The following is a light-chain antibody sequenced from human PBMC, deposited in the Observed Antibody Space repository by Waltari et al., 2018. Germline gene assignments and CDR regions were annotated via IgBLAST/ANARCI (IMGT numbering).Light chain of an antibody. CDR1: SSDVGSHNL. CDR2: EDT. Sequence: QSVLTQPASVSGSPGQSITISCTGTSSDVGSHNLVSWYQHHPGKAPKLMIYEDTKRPSGVSNRFSGSKSGNTASLTISGLQAEDEADYYCCSYAGGTASILLGGGTKLTVL. CDR3: CSYAGGTASIL. V-gene: IGLV2-23*01. J-gene: IGLJ2*01.